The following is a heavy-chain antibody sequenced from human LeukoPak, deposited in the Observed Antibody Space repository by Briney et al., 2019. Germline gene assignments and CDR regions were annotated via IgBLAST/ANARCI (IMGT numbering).Heavy chain of an antibody. V-gene: IGHV1-69*04. CDR1: GGTFSSYA. D-gene: IGHD6-19*01. CDR2: IIPILGIA. J-gene: IGHJ4*02. Sequence: ASVKVSCKASGGTFSSYAISWVRQAPGQGLEWMGRIIPILGIANYAQKFQGRVTITADKSTSTAYMELSSLRSEDTAVYYCARDRDSSGWYFGLDYWGQGALVTVSS. CDR3: ARDRDSSGWYFGLDY.